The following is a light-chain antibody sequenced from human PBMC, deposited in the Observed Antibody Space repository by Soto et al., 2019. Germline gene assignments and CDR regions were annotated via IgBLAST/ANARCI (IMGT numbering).Light chain of an antibody. Sequence: EFVMRQSPATRSVSPGEGATLSCRASQGIGDTLAWYQHKPGQTPRLLIYDTSTRATGVPTRFSGSRSGAEFTLTINSLQSEDFAAYYCQPYNNCPLTFGGGTKVDIK. V-gene: IGKV3-15*01. J-gene: IGKJ4*01. CDR2: DTS. CDR3: QPYNNCPLT. CDR1: QGIGDT.